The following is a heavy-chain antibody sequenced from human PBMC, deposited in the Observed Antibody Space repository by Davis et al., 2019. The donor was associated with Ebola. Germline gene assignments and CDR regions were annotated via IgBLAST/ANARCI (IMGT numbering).Heavy chain of an antibody. Sequence: ESLKISCAASEFTFSSYEMNWIRQPPGKGLEWIGYVYGSGDTNYNPSLKSRVTMSVDTSKRQFTLILSSVTAADTAVYYCARRVEMTLGGSYNWFDSWGQGTLVTVSS. CDR1: EFTFSSYE. V-gene: IGHV4-4*08. CDR2: VYGSGDT. J-gene: IGHJ5*01. CDR3: ARRVEMTLGGSYNWFDS. D-gene: IGHD1-26*01.